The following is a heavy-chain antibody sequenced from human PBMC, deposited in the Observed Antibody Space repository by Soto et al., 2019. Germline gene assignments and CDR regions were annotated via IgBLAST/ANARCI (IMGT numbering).Heavy chain of an antibody. CDR1: GFSLSSSGVG. CDR2: IYWNDDK. V-gene: IGHV2-5*01. D-gene: IGHD3-22*01. CDR3: AHRPRNHYGSSAYYSYYFDY. J-gene: IGHJ4*02. Sequence: QITLKESGPTLVKPTQTLTLTCTFSGFSLSSSGVGVGWIRQPPGKALEWLALIYWNDDKRYSPSLKNRLTITKDTSKNQVVLTMTNMDPVDTATYYCAHRPRNHYGSSAYYSYYFDYWGQGALVTVSS.